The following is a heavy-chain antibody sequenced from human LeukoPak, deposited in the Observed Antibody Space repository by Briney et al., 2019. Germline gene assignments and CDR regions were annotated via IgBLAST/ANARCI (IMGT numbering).Heavy chain of an antibody. CDR1: GGTFSSYA. CDR3: ARSGDGNWFDP. CDR2: ISAYNGQT. Sequence: ASVKVSCKASGGTFSSYAISWVRQAPGQGFEWMGWISAYNGQTNYAQNIQGRVNMTTDTSTDTAYMELRSLTADDTAVYYCARSGDGNWFDPWGQGTLVTVS. V-gene: IGHV1-18*01. J-gene: IGHJ5*02. D-gene: IGHD7-27*01.